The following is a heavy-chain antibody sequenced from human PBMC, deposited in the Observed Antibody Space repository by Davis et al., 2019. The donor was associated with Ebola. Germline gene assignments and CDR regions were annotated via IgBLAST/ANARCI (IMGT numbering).Heavy chain of an antibody. CDR3: ARIAAEFDYGMDV. J-gene: IGHJ6*02. CDR1: GYSFTTYI. CDR2: IAVYNGDT. V-gene: IGHV1-18*01. D-gene: IGHD6-13*01. Sequence: ASVKVSCKASGYSFTTYISTWVRQAPGQGLEWMGWIAVYNGDTKYAHNIQGRVTMSTEISANTVYMELRGMRSDDTAVYFCARIAAEFDYGMDVWGQGTTVTVSS.